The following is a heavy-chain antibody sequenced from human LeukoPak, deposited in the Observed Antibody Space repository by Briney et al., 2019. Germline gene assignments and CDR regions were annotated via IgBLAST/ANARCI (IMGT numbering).Heavy chain of an antibody. CDR1: GFTFSTHY. D-gene: IGHD6-13*01. Sequence: GGSLRLSCAASGFTFSTHYMYWVRQAPGKGLEWVSYISSSGSTIYYADSVKGRFTISRDNAKNSLYLQMNSLRAEDTAVYYCARGAGVYSSSWYWFDYWGQGTLVTVPS. CDR2: ISSSGSTI. V-gene: IGHV3-48*03. J-gene: IGHJ4*02. CDR3: ARGAGVYSSSWYWFDY.